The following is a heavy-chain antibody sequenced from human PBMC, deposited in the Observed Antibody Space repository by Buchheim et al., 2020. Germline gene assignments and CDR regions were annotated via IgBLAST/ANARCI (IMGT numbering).Heavy chain of an antibody. CDR3: ARDSRITGNDY. Sequence: QVQLVESGGGVVQPGRSLRLSCAASGFTFSSYGMHWVRQAPGTGLEWVAVLWYDGSNKYYADSVKGRLPISRDNSKNTLYLQMNSLRAEDTAVYYCARDSRITGNDYWGQGTL. J-gene: IGHJ4*02. CDR1: GFTFSSYG. CDR2: LWYDGSNK. V-gene: IGHV3-33*01. D-gene: IGHD1-20*01.